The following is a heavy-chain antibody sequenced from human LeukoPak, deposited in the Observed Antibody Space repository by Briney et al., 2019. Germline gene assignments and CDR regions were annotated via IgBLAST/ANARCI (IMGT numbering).Heavy chain of an antibody. Sequence: GESLKISCKGSGYSFTSYSIGWVRQMPGKGLEWMGIIYPGDSDTTYSPSFQGQVTISADKSINTAYLQWSSPKASDTAMYYCATHNYYDTSGYYYAWDYWGQGTLVSVSS. CDR3: ATHNYYDTSGYYYAWDY. CDR2: IYPGDSDT. J-gene: IGHJ4*02. V-gene: IGHV5-51*01. CDR1: GYSFTSYS. D-gene: IGHD3-22*01.